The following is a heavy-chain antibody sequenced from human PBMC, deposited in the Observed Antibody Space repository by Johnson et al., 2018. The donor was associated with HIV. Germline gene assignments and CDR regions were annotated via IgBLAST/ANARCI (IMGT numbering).Heavy chain of an antibody. CDR2: ISDDGSDE. CDR1: GFTFSNFA. CDR3: AKVCYSGSYLDASDI. Sequence: QVQLVESGGTVVQPGRSLRLSCAVSGFTFSNFAMHWVRQAPGKGLEWVALISDDGSDENYAASVKGRFTISRDNSKHTLYLQMNSLRPEDTALYSCAKVCYSGSYLDASDIWGQGTMVTVSS. V-gene: IGHV3-30*01. D-gene: IGHD1-26*01. J-gene: IGHJ3*02.